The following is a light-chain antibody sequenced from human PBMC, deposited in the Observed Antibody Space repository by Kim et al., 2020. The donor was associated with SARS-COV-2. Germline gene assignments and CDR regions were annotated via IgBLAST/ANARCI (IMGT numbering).Light chain of an antibody. Sequence: DIVMTQSPDSLPVSLGERATLNCKSSQTVLYNSNNKNYLAWYQQKPGQAPKLLIYWASIRESGVSDRFSGSGSETDFTLTISSLQAEDVAVYYCQQYYSTPPSFGHGTKLEI. CDR3: QQYYSTPPS. CDR1: QTVLYNSNNKNY. CDR2: WAS. J-gene: IGKJ2*03. V-gene: IGKV4-1*01.